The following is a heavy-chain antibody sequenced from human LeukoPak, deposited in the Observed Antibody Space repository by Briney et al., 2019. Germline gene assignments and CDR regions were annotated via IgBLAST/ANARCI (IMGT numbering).Heavy chain of an antibody. D-gene: IGHD2-15*01. CDR2: IKQDGSEK. J-gene: IGHJ4*02. CDR1: GFTFSSYW. Sequence: PGGSLRLSCAASGFTFSSYWMSWVRQSPGKGLEWVANIKQDGSEKYYVDSVKGRFTISRDNAKNSLYLQMNSLRAEDTAVYYCAGLSCGGSRTTGYCFDYWGQGTLVTVSS. CDR3: AGLSCGGSRTTGYCFDY. V-gene: IGHV3-7*01.